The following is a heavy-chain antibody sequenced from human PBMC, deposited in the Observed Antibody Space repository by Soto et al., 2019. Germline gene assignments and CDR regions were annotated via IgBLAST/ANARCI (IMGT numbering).Heavy chain of an antibody. V-gene: IGHV1-2*04. CDR3: ATYVRKFIGFYGLDV. CDR2: INPNSGAT. Sequence: VQLVQSGAEVKKPGASVKVSCKASGYIFTDYYIYWVRQAPGQGLEWMGSINPNSGATAFAQKFQGWVAMTRDPSVNTASLELSRMSSAGTAVYYCATYVRKFIGFYGLDVWGQGTTVTVS. J-gene: IGHJ6*02. D-gene: IGHD2-21*01. CDR1: GYIFTDYY.